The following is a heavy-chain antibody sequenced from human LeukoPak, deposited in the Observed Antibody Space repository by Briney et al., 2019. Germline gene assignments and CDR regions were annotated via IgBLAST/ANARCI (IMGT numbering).Heavy chain of an antibody. Sequence: GASVKVSCKASGYTFTYRYVHRVRQATGQALEWMGWITPFNGNTNYAQKFQDRVTITRDRSMSTAYMELSSLKSEDTAMYYCATHGGYEGSVSGFDPWGQGTLVTVSS. CDR3: ATHGGYEGSVSGFDP. CDR2: ITPFNGNT. CDR1: GYTFTYRY. V-gene: IGHV1-45*02. J-gene: IGHJ5*02. D-gene: IGHD5-12*01.